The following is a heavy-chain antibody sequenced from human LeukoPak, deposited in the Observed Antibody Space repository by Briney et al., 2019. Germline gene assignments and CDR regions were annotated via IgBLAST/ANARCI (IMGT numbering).Heavy chain of an antibody. V-gene: IGHV5-51*01. D-gene: IGHD2-21*01. J-gene: IGHJ4*02. Sequence: GESLKISCKGSGYSFTSYWIGWVRQMPGKGLEWMGIIYPGDSDTRYSPSFQGQVTISADKSISTAYLQWSSLKASDTAMCYCARRFCGGDCYTIFDYWGQGTLVTVSS. CDR3: ARRFCGGDCYTIFDY. CDR1: GYSFTSYW. CDR2: IYPGDSDT.